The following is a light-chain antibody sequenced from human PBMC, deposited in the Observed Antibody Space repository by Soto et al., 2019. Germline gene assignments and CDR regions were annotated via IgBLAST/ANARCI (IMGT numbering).Light chain of an antibody. CDR1: SSDVGGYNY. Sequence: QSALTQPRSVSGSPGQSVTISCTGTSSDVGGYNYVSWYQQHPGKAPKLMIYDVSRRPSGVPDRFSGVKSGNTASLTISGLQADDEADYYCCSYAGSFVVFGGGTKVTVL. J-gene: IGLJ2*01. V-gene: IGLV2-11*01. CDR2: DVS. CDR3: CSYAGSFVV.